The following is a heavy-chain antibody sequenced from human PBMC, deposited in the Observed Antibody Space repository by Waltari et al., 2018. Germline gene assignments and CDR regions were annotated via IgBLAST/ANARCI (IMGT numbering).Heavy chain of an antibody. J-gene: IGHJ6*03. CDR1: GGSISSSSYY. CDR2: IYYTGTT. V-gene: IGHV4-39*01. CDR3: ARLTGYMDV. Sequence: QLQLQESGPGLVKPSETLSLTCTVSGGSISSSSYYWGWIRQPPGKGLEWIGSIYYTGTTYYNPSLKRRVTMSVDTSKNQFSLKLTSVTAADTAVYYCARLTGYMDVWGKGATVIASS.